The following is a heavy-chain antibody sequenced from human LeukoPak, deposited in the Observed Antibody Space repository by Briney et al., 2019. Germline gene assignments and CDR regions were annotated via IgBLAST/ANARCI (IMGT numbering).Heavy chain of an antibody. CDR1: GYTFTSYD. D-gene: IGHD3-16*02. CDR2: MNPNSGNT. CDR3: ASRITFGGVIVWDDAFDI. Sequence: ASVKVSCKASGYTFTSYDINWVRQATGQGLEWRGWMNPNSGNTGYAQKFQGRVTITRNTSISTAYVELSSLRSEDTAVYYCASRITFGGVIVWDDAFDIWGQGTMVTVSS. J-gene: IGHJ3*02. V-gene: IGHV1-8*03.